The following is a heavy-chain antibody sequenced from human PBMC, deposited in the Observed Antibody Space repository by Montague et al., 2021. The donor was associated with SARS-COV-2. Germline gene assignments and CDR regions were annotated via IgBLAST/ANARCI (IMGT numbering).Heavy chain of an antibody. Sequence: SETLSLTCTVSGGSISSYYWIWIRQPPGKGLEWIGYIYYSGSTNYNPSLKSRVTISVDASKNQFSLKLSSVTAADTAVYYCARVKRVYYYGLGVSNHFDYWGQGTLVTVSS. CDR2: IYYSGST. V-gene: IGHV4-59*01. D-gene: IGHD3-10*01. J-gene: IGHJ4*02. CDR3: ARVKRVYYYGLGVSNHFDY. CDR1: GGSISSYY.